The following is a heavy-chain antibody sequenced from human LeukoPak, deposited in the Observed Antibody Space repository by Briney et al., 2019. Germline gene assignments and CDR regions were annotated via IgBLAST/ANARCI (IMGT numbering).Heavy chain of an antibody. CDR3: AKDGGSSSFDY. D-gene: IGHD6-6*01. CDR2: ISYDGSNK. V-gene: IGHV3-30*18. J-gene: IGHJ4*02. Sequence: GGSLRLSCAASGFTFSSYGMHWVRQAPGKGLEWVAVISYDGSNKYYADSVKGRFTISRDNSKNTLYLQMNSLRAEDTAVYYCAKDGGSSSFDYWGQGTLVTVSS. CDR1: GFTFSSYG.